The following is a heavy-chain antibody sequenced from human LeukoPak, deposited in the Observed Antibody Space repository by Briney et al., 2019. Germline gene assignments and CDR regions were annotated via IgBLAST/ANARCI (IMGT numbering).Heavy chain of an antibody. Sequence: ASLTVSCTASGYTFTAYYMHWVRQAPGQGLEWMGRINPNSGGTNYAQKFQGRVTMTRDTSISTAYMELSRLRSDDTAVYYCARDRGQLWLRSFDYWGEGALVTVSS. CDR2: INPNSGGT. CDR1: GYTFTAYY. CDR3: ARDRGQLWLRSFDY. D-gene: IGHD5-18*01. J-gene: IGHJ4*02. V-gene: IGHV1-2*06.